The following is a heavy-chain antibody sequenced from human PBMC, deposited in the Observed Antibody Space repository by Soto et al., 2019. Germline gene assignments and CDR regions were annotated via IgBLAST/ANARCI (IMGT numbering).Heavy chain of an antibody. CDR2: IHNTGSP. CDR1: GGSISSGDYY. V-gene: IGHV4-30-4*01. J-gene: IGHJ4*02. D-gene: IGHD1-26*01. Sequence: SETLSLTCTVSGGSISSGDYYWSWIRQPPGKGLEWIAYIHNTGSPYYNLSLKSRLTISIDTSKNQFSLRLSSVTAADTAVYYCARSRHSGSYFFDYWGQGILVTVSS. CDR3: ARSRHSGSYFFDY.